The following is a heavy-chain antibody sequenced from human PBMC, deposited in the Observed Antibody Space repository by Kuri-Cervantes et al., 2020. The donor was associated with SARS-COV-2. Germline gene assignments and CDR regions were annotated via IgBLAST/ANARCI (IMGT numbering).Heavy chain of an antibody. V-gene: IGHV3-48*03. D-gene: IGHD2-2*01. CDR2: IGSSGTTT. J-gene: IGHJ4*02. CDR3: GRRYCSTTSCLVDY. Sequence: GESLKISCAASGFNFKSYEMNWVRQVPGKGLQWVSYIGSSGTTTFYADFVKGRFTISRDNAKNSLYLQMKSLTAEDAGVYYCGRRYCSTTSCLVDYWGRGTLVTVSS. CDR1: GFNFKSYE.